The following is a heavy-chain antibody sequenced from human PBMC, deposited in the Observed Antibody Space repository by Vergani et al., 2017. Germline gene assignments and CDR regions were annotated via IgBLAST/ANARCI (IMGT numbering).Heavy chain of an antibody. CDR3: AKSLLLEWLCGGAGFDP. V-gene: IGHV3-30*02. D-gene: IGHD3-3*01. Sequence: QVQLVESGGGVVQPGESLRLSCAASGFPFSTYGMHWVRQAPGKGLEWVAFIQKDGIDKFYADSVRGRFTISRDNSKNTLYLQMNRLRAEDTAVYYCAKSLLLEWLCGGAGFDPWGQGTLVTVSS. J-gene: IGHJ5*02. CDR2: IQKDGIDK. CDR1: GFPFSTYG.